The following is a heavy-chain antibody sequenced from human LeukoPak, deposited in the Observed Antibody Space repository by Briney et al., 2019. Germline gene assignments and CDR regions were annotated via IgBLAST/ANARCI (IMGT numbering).Heavy chain of an antibody. D-gene: IGHD6-13*01. J-gene: IGHJ4*02. CDR1: GFTFSSYS. Sequence: GGSLRLSCAASGFTFSSYSMNWVRQAPGKGLEWVSYISSSSSTIYHADSVKGRFTISRDNAKNSLYLQMNSLRAEDTAVYYCARWGIAAQNYWGQGTLVTVSS. CDR3: ARWGIAAQNY. CDR2: ISSSSSTI. V-gene: IGHV3-48*01.